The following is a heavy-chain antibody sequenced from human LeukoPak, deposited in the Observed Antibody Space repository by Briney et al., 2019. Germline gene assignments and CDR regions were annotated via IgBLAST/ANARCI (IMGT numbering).Heavy chain of an antibody. CDR1: GGSFSSYY. CDR3: ARDRLGATGHWRIDV. D-gene: IGHD1-26*01. V-gene: IGHV4-4*07. Sequence: SETLSLTRTVSGGSFSSYYWTWIRQPAGKGLEWIGRIYNSGTTNYSPSLESRVTMSLDTSKNRFSLSLSSVTAADTAVYYCARDRLGATGHWRIDVWGRGTLVTVSS. CDR2: IYNSGTT. J-gene: IGHJ2*01.